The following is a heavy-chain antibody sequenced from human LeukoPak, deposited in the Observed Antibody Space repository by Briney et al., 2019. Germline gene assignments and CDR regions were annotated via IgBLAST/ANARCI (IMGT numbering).Heavy chain of an antibody. Sequence: GGSLRLSCAASGFTFSNAWMSWVRQAPGKGLEWVGRIKSKTDGGTTDYAAPVKGRFTISRDDSKNTLYLQMNSLKTEDTAVYYCTTEGHYYGSSGYYLTVDYWGQGTLVTVSS. CDR3: TTEGHYYGSSGYYLTVDY. CDR2: IKSKTDGGTT. V-gene: IGHV3-15*01. J-gene: IGHJ4*02. D-gene: IGHD3-22*01. CDR1: GFTFSNAW.